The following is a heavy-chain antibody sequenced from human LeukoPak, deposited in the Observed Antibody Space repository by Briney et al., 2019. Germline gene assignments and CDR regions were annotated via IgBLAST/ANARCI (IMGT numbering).Heavy chain of an antibody. CDR3: AGGVQGAGPFDY. V-gene: IGHV3-11*01. D-gene: IGHD3-16*01. CDR2: ISNSGTMI. CDR1: GFTFSDYY. Sequence: GGSLRLSCAASGFTFSDYYMSWIRQAPGKGLEWISYISNSGTMIYYRDSVKGRFTLSRDNAQNSLYLQMNSLRAEDTALYYCAGGVQGAGPFDYWGQGSLVTVSS. J-gene: IGHJ4*02.